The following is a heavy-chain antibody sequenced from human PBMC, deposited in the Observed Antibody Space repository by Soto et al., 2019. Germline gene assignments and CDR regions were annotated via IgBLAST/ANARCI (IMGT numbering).Heavy chain of an antibody. CDR2: TSSNGGSS. CDR1: GFTFSSFI. Sequence: GGSLRLSCAASGFTFSSFIMSWVRQAPGKGLEWVSGTSSNGGSSAYADSVKGRFTISRDKAKNTLYLQMNSLRAEDTALYYCARDNSTMNSAFDIWGQGTMVTVSS. J-gene: IGHJ3*02. V-gene: IGHV3-23*01. CDR3: ARDNSTMNSAFDI. D-gene: IGHD2-2*01.